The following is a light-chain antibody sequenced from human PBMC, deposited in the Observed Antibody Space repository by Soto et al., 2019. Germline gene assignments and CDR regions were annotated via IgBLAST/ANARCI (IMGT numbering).Light chain of an antibody. CDR3: CSFTSITTYV. CDR2: EVS. Sequence: QSALTQPDSVSGSLGQSITISCTGTSSDVGAYNYVSWYQQQPGTAPKLMSSEVSNRPSGVSNRFSGSKSGNTASLIISGLQAEDEADYYCCSFTSITTYVFGTGTKVTVL. J-gene: IGLJ1*01. V-gene: IGLV2-14*01. CDR1: SSDVGAYNY.